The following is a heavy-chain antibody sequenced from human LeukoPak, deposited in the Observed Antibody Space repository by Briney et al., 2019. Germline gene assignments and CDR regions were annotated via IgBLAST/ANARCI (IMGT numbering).Heavy chain of an antibody. V-gene: IGHV4-59*01. Sequence: PSETLSLTCTVSGGSISSYYWSWVRQPPGKGLEWIGYIYYSGSTTYNPSLKSRVTISIDTSKNQFSLKLTSVTAADTAMYYCARSEEMAALFDYWGQGTLVTVSS. CDR2: IYYSGST. CDR1: GGSISSYY. J-gene: IGHJ4*02. CDR3: ARSEEMAALFDY. D-gene: IGHD5-24*01.